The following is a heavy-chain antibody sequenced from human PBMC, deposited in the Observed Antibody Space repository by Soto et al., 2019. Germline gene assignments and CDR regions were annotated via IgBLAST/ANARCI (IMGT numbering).Heavy chain of an antibody. Sequence: EVQLLESGGGLVQPGGSLRLSCAASGFTFSDYAMTWVRQAPGKGLEWVSSIASGGGSPYYADSVKGRFTISRNNSRNTLYLRMDSLRAEDTAVYYCAKWHTYNYDSLAFSGFDCWGQGTQVTVSS. CDR3: AKWHTYNYDSLAFSGFDC. CDR2: IASGGGSP. D-gene: IGHD3-16*01. J-gene: IGHJ4*02. V-gene: IGHV3-23*01. CDR1: GFTFSDYA.